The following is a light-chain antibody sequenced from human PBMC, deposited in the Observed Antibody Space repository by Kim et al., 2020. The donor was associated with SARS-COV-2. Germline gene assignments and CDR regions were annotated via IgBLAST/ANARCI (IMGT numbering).Light chain of an antibody. V-gene: IGKV3-15*01. J-gene: IGKJ4*01. CDR2: DLS. Sequence: VSPGDSPTLSCRASQRVSRNLAWYQQKPGHAPRLLLYDLSTRATAIPARFSGSRSVTEFTLTISSLPSEDFAVYYSQQYNNWPLTFGGGTKLEIK. CDR3: QQYNNWPLT. CDR1: QRVSRN.